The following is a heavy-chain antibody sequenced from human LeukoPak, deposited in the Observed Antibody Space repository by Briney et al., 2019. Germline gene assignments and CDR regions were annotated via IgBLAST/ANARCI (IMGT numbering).Heavy chain of an antibody. D-gene: IGHD3/OR15-3a*01. J-gene: IGHJ5*02. CDR1: GFTFSSFG. CDR3: AKLSARFLDWVRNWFDP. CDR2: ISSSSSTI. Sequence: GGSLRLSCAASGFTFSSFGMNWVRQAPGKGLEWVSYISSSSSTIYYADSVKGRFTISRDNSKNTLYLQMNSLRAEDTAVYYCAKLSARFLDWVRNWFDPWGQGTLVTVSS. V-gene: IGHV3-48*01.